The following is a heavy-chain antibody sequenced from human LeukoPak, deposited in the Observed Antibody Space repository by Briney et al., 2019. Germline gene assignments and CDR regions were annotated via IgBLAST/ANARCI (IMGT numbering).Heavy chain of an antibody. D-gene: IGHD2-2*01. J-gene: IGHJ6*02. Sequence: SETLSLTCTVSGGSISSGGYYWSWLRQHPGKGLEWIGYIYYSVSTYYNPSLKSRVTISVDTSKNQFSLKLSSVTAADTAVYYCARARRIQPAMRVWGQGTTVTVSS. V-gene: IGHV4-31*03. CDR1: GGSISSGGYY. CDR3: ARARRIQPAMRV. CDR2: IYYSVST.